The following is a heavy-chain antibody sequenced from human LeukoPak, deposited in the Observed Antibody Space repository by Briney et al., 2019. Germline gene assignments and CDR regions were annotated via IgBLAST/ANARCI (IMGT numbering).Heavy chain of an antibody. V-gene: IGHV6-1*01. CDR2: TYYRSKWYN. CDR3: AREYFYDSSGYQGVFDI. D-gene: IGHD3-22*01. J-gene: IGHJ3*02. CDR1: GDSVSSNSAA. Sequence: SQTLSLTCAISGDSVSSNSAAWNWIRQSPSRGLEWLGRTYYRSKWYNDYTVSVKSRITINPDTSKNQFSLQLNSVTPEDTAVYYCAREYFYDSSGYQGVFDIWGQGTMVTVSS.